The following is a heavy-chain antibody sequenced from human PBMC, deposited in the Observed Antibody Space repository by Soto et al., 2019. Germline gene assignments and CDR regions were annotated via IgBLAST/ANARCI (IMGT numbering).Heavy chain of an antibody. CDR3: ASGVVVVPTAILFRY. CDR2: IYLSDSDT. Sequence: GESLKISCQTSGYSFTNYWIAWVRQMPGKGLEWMGVIYLSDSDTKYSPSFQGQVTISADKSISAAYLQWSSLEASGTAMYYCASGVVVVPTAILFRYWGQGTLVTVSS. V-gene: IGHV5-51*01. CDR1: GYSFTNYW. D-gene: IGHD2-2*02. J-gene: IGHJ4*02.